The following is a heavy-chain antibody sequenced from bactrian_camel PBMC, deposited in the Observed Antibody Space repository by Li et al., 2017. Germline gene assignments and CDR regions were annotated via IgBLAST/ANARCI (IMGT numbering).Heavy chain of an antibody. CDR1: GYLFSSFC. V-gene: IGHV3S53*01. CDR3: AAHAVSRCRLTVTRGRYGDY. D-gene: IGHD2*01. Sequence: HVQLVESGGGSVQAGGSLSLSCEGSGYLFSSFCMAWFRQGPGQEREGVASIDDDGTLSYLDSVRGRFTISKDGAKRILYLQMDSLKPEDTATYFCAAHAVSRCRLTVTRGRYGDYWARGTQVTVS. J-gene: IGHJ4*01. CDR2: IDDDGTL.